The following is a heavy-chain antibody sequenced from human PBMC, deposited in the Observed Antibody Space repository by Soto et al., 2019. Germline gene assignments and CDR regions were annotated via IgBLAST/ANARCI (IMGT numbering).Heavy chain of an antibody. J-gene: IGHJ6*03. Sequence: PSETLSLTCAVYGGSFSGYYWSWIRQPPGKGLEWIGEINHSGSTNYNPSLKSRVTISVDTSKNQFSLKLSSVTAADTAVYYCGRGRNVVVAAPFGQYYYMDVWGKGTTVTVSS. D-gene: IGHD2-15*01. CDR3: GRGRNVVVAAPFGQYYYMDV. CDR1: GGSFSGYY. CDR2: INHSGST. V-gene: IGHV4-34*01.